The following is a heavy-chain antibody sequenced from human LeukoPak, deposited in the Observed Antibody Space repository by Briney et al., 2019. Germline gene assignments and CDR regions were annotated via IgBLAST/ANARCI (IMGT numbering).Heavy chain of an antibody. J-gene: IGHJ4*02. CDR2: IIPIFGTT. CDR3: ARGLLRDDYGDYEPESVVYYFDY. V-gene: IGHV1-69*05. D-gene: IGHD4-17*01. Sequence: ASVKVSCKASGGTFSSYAMSWVRQAPGQGLEWMGGIIPIFGTTNYAQKFQGRVTMTRDTSTSTVYMELSSLRSEDTAVYYCARGLLRDDYGDYEPESVVYYFDYWGQGTLVTVSS. CDR1: GGTFSSYA.